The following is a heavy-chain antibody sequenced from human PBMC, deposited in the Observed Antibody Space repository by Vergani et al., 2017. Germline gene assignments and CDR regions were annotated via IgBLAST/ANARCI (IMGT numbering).Heavy chain of an antibody. CDR1: GRSISSSSYY. Sequence: QLQLQESGPGLVKPSETLSLTCTVSGRSISSSSYYWGWIRQPPGKGLEWIGSTYYSGSTYYNPSLKSRVTISVDTSKNQFSLKLSSVTAADTAVYYCARRGIAAPIDYWGQGTLVTVAS. V-gene: IGHV4-39*01. J-gene: IGHJ4*02. CDR2: TYYSGST. D-gene: IGHD6-13*01. CDR3: ARRGIAAPIDY.